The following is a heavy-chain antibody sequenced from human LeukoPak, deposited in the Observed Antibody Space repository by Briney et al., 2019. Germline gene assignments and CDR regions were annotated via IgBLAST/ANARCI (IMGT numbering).Heavy chain of an antibody. CDR3: ARDRSSGWNDY. D-gene: IGHD6-19*01. V-gene: IGHV3-33*07. CDR2: IWYDGSNK. CDR1: GFTFNTYW. J-gene: IGHJ4*02. Sequence: GGSLRLSCAASGFTFNTYWMSWVRQAPGKGLEWVAVIWYDGSNKYYADSVKGRFTISRDNSKNTLYLQMNSLRAEDTAVYYCARDRSSGWNDYWGQGTLVTVSS.